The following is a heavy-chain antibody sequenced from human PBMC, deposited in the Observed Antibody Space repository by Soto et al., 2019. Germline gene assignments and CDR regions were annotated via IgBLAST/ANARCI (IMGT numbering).Heavy chain of an antibody. V-gene: IGHV3-11*01. CDR1: GIVFSDY. D-gene: IGHD3-16*01. Sequence: GGSLRLSCAASGIVFSDYMSWVRQAPGKGLEWLSYISGSGRTIHSADSVKGRFTISRDNATNSLYLQMNNVRTEDTAVYYCARLPFPWGWFDPWGQGTLVTVSS. CDR2: ISGSGRTI. J-gene: IGHJ5*02. CDR3: ARLPFPWGWFDP.